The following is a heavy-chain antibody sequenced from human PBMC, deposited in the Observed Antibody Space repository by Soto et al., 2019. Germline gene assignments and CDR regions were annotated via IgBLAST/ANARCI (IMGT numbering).Heavy chain of an antibody. CDR3: ARVHCTTELCSGLYFYYALDV. V-gene: IGHV3-30*01. CDR1: VFTFIDYA. D-gene: IGHD2-21*01. J-gene: IGHJ6*02. CDR2: ISSDGKNT. Sequence: GWSLRLSCASSVFTFIDYAMHWVRQPPGKGLEWVAIISSDGKNTYYGDSVKGRFTISRDDSTSTLSLQMNGLRPEDTAVYFCARVHCTTELCSGLYFYYALDVWGQGTTVTVSS.